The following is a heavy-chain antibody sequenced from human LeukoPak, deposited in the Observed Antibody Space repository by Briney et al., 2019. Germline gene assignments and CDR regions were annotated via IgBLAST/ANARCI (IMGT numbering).Heavy chain of an antibody. CDR1: GYSLTSYP. J-gene: IGHJ4*02. Sequence: VASVKVSCKASGYSLTSYPIHWVRQAPGQRLEWMGWINTGNGNTKYSQKFEGRVTVTRDTSATAAYMELSSLRSEDTAVYYCARDRAMADYWGQGTLVTVSS. CDR3: ARDRAMADY. D-gene: IGHD5-18*01. V-gene: IGHV1-3*04. CDR2: INTGNGNT.